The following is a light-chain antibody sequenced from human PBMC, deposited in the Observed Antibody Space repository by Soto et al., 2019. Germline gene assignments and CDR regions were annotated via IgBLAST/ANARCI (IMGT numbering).Light chain of an antibody. V-gene: IGLV1-40*01. CDR1: SSNIGAGYN. Sequence: VLTQPPSVSGAPGQRVTISCTGSSSNIGAGYNVHWYQQLPGAVPKLLISGNSNRPSGVPDRFSGSKSGTSASLAITGLQPEDEADYSCQSYDSSLSGFYVFGTGTKVTVL. J-gene: IGLJ1*01. CDR3: QSYDSSLSGFYV. CDR2: GNS.